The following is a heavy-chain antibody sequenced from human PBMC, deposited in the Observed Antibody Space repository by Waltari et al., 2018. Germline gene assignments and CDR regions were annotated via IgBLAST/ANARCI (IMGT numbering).Heavy chain of an antibody. D-gene: IGHD2-21*01. CDR1: GGSISSYY. J-gene: IGHJ4*02. CDR3: ARGGAYCGGDCYPHRDY. Sequence: QVQLQESGPRLVKPSETLSLTCTVSGGSISSYYWSWIRQPPGKGLEWLGYIYYSGSTSYNPSLKSRVTVAVDTSKNQLSLKLSSVTAADTAVYYCARGGAYCGGDCYPHRDYWGQGTLVTVSS. CDR2: IYYSGST. V-gene: IGHV4-59*01.